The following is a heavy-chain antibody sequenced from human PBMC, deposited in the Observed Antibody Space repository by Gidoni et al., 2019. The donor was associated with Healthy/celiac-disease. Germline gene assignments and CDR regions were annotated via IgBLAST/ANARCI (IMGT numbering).Heavy chain of an antibody. Sequence: EVQLVESGGGLVKPGGSLRLSCAASGFTFSSYSMNWVRQAPGKGLEWVSSISSSSSYIYYADSVKGRFTISRDNAKNSLYLQMNSLRAEDTAVYYCARVGDFWSGPFDYWGQGTLVTVSS. CDR1: GFTFSSYS. CDR3: ARVGDFWSGPFDY. CDR2: ISSSSSYI. D-gene: IGHD3-3*01. V-gene: IGHV3-21*01. J-gene: IGHJ4*02.